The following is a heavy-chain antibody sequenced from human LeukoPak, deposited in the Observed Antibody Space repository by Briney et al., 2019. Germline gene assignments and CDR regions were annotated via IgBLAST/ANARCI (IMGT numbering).Heavy chain of an antibody. Sequence: SETLSLTCTVSGGSISSYYWSWIRQPPGKGLEWIGYIYYSGSTNYNPSLKSRVTISVDTSKNQFSLKLSSVTAADTAVYYCARERRSGWFYFDYWGQGTLVTVSS. J-gene: IGHJ4*02. CDR1: GGSISSYY. V-gene: IGHV4-59*01. D-gene: IGHD6-19*01. CDR2: IYYSGST. CDR3: ARERRSGWFYFDY.